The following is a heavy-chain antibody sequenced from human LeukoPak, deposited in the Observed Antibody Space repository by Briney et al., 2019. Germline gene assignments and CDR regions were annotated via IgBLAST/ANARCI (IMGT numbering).Heavy chain of an antibody. CDR2: MNPYSANT. CDR3: ARVRIRFLEWLLFDDPDY. V-gene: IGHV1-8*03. D-gene: IGHD3-3*01. J-gene: IGHJ4*02. CDR1: GYTFTNYD. Sequence: ASVKVSCKASGYTFTNYDIHWVRQATGQGLEWMGWMNPYSANTGYAQNFQGRITITRNTSISTAYMELSSLRSEDTAVYYCARVRIRFLEWLLFDDPDYWGQGTLVTVSS.